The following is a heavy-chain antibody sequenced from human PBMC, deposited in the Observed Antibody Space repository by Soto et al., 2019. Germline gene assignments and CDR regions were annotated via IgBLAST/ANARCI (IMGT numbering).Heavy chain of an antibody. D-gene: IGHD6-13*01. CDR2: IWYGGSNK. V-gene: IGHV3-33*01. Sequence: QVQLVESGGGVVQPGRSLRLSCAASGFTFSSYGMHWVRQAPGKGLEWVAVIWYGGSNKYYADSVKGRFTISRDNSKNTLYLQMNSLRAEDTAVYYCARVTRRYSGSWYQSPTAWFDPWGQGTLVTVSS. CDR1: GFTFSSYG. J-gene: IGHJ5*02. CDR3: ARVTRRYSGSWYQSPTAWFDP.